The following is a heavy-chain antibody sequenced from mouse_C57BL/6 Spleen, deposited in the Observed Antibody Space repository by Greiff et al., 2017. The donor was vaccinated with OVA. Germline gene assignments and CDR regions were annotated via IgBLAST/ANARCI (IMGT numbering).Heavy chain of an antibody. D-gene: IGHD4-1*01. CDR3: ARLGGTGAMDY. CDR2: IYPGDGDT. V-gene: IGHV1-80*01. J-gene: IGHJ4*01. CDR1: GYAFSSYW. Sequence: QVQLQQPGAELVKPGASVKISCKASGYAFSSYWMHWVKQRPGKGLEWIGQIYPGDGDTNYNGKFKGKATLTADKASSTAYMQLSSLTSEYSAVYCYARLGGTGAMDYWGQGTSLTVSS.